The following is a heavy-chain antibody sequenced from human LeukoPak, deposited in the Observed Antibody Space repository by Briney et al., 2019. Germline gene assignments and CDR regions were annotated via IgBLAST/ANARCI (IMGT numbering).Heavy chain of an antibody. Sequence: SETLSLTCTVSGGSISSYYWSWIRQPPGKGLEWIGYIYYSGSTNYNPSLKSRVTISVDTSKNQFSLKLTSVTAADTAVYYCARGVGSGYTDDWGQGTLVTVSS. V-gene: IGHV4-59*01. CDR2: IYYSGST. CDR1: GGSISSYY. CDR3: ARGVGSGYTDD. J-gene: IGHJ4*02. D-gene: IGHD3-22*01.